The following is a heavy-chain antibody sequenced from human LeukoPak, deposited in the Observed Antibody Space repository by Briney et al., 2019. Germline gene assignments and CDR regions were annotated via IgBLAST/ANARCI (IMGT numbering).Heavy chain of an antibody. D-gene: IGHD3-3*01. V-gene: IGHV3-30*19. CDR2: IWYDGSNK. Sequence: GGSLRLSCAASGFTFSSYGMHWVRQAPGKGLEWVAVIWYDGSNKYYADSVKGRFTISRDNSKNTLYLQMNSLRAEDTAVYYCARVPSYYDYRFDPWGQGTLVTVSS. CDR3: ARVPSYYDYRFDP. J-gene: IGHJ5*02. CDR1: GFTFSSYG.